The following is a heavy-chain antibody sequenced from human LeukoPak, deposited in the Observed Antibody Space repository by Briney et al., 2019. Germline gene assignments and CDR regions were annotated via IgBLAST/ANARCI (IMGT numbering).Heavy chain of an antibody. CDR1: GYTFTSYG. CDR3: ARDPSLLRYFDWLPPNYYYGMDV. D-gene: IGHD3-9*01. V-gene: IGHV1-18*01. CDR2: ISAYNGNT. J-gene: IGHJ6*02. Sequence: GASVKVSCKASGYTFTSYGISWVRQAPGQGLEWMGWISAYNGNTNYAQKLQGRVTMTTDTSTSTAYMELRSLRSDDTAVYYCARDPSLLRYFDWLPPNYYYGMDVWGQGTTVTVSS.